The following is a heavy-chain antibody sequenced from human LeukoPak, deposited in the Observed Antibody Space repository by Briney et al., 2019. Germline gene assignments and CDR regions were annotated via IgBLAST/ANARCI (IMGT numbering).Heavy chain of an antibody. CDR2: IYYSGST. CDR3: ARRPSGLRGVFDY. CDR1: GGSISSSSYY. D-gene: IGHD3-16*01. Sequence: SETLSLTCTVSGGSISSSSYYWGWIRQPPGKGLEWIGSIYYSGSTYYNPSLNSRVTISVDTSKNQFSLKLSSVAAADTAVYYCARRPSGLRGVFDYWGQGTLVTVSS. J-gene: IGHJ4*02. V-gene: IGHV4-39*07.